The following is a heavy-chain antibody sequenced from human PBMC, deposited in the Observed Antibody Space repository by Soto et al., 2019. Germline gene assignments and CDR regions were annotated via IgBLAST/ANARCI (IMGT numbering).Heavy chain of an antibody. CDR1: GFTFSSYA. V-gene: IGHV3-23*01. D-gene: IGHD4-17*01. Sequence: EVQLLESGGGLVQPGGSLRLSCAASGFTFSSYAMSWVRQAPGKGLEWVSAISGSGGSTYYADSVKGRFTISRDNSKNTLYLQMNSLRAEDTAVYYCAKSSTDFRDYPTLPLDYWGQGTLVTVSS. CDR2: ISGSGGST. J-gene: IGHJ4*02. CDR3: AKSSTDFRDYPTLPLDY.